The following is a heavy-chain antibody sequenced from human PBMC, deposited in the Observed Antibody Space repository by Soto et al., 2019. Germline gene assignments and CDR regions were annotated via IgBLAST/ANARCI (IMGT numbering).Heavy chain of an antibody. CDR2: ISHLETT. CDR1: GVTLVGGGYS. J-gene: IGHJ4*02. D-gene: IGHD2-15*01. Sequence: TLYLTCRDPGVTLVGGGYSWSWIRQSPGKDLVWLGYISHLETTHYNPSFKSRLSLSIHRTRNQFSLSRSSMTAAEKAVYYFARGGGSDSFDFWGQGIQVTVSS. CDR3: ARGGGSDSFDF. V-gene: IGHV4-30-2*06.